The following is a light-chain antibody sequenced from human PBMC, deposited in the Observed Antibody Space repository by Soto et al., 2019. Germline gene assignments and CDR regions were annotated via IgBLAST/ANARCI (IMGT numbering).Light chain of an antibody. Sequence: QSVLTQPPSASGAPGQRVTISCTGTSSNIGAGSDVHWYQQLPGTAPRLLIYGNSNRASGVPDRFSDSKSGTSASLDISGLQAEDEADYYCQTYDVSLSAGIFGGGTKLTVL. CDR1: SSNIGAGSD. CDR2: GNS. J-gene: IGLJ2*01. CDR3: QTYDVSLSAGI. V-gene: IGLV1-40*01.